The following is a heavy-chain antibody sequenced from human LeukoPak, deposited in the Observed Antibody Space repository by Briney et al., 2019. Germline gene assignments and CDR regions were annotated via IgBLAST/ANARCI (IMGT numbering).Heavy chain of an antibody. Sequence: PGGSLRLSCAASGFTFSNAWMSWVRQAPGKGLEWVGRPKSKTDGGTTDYAAPVKGRFTLSRDDSKNTLYLQMNTLKTEDTAVYYCAKSRGVVVITTTNFDYWGQGTLVTVSS. V-gene: IGHV3-15*01. CDR3: AKSRGVVVITTTNFDY. J-gene: IGHJ4*02. D-gene: IGHD3-22*01. CDR1: GFTFSNAW. CDR2: PKSKTDGGTT.